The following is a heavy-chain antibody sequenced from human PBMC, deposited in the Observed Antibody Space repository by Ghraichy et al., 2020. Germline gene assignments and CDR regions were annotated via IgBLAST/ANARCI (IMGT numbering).Heavy chain of an antibody. Sequence: GGSLRLSCAASGFTVSRYAMRWVRQAPGKGLEWVSAISGSGGSTYYADSVKGRFTISRDNSKNTLYLQMNSLRAEDTAVYYCAKDVRYTIVGVVISPGAGMDYYYGMDVWGQGTTVTVSS. CDR1: GFTVSRYA. J-gene: IGHJ6*02. CDR3: AKDVRYTIVGVVISPGAGMDYYYGMDV. D-gene: IGHD3-3*01. CDR2: ISGSGGST. V-gene: IGHV3-23*01.